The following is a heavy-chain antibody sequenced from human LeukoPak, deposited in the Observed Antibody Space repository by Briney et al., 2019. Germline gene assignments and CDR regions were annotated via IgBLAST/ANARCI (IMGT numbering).Heavy chain of an antibody. J-gene: IGHJ5*02. CDR3: ARGLGGSSWESDP. D-gene: IGHD6-13*01. CDR1: GGTLSNYP. CDR2: MNPNSGNT. Sequence: ASVKVSCKASGGTLSNYPINWVRQATGQGLEWMGWMNPNSGNTGYAQKFQGRVTMTRNTSISTAYMELSSLRSEDTAVYYCARGLGGSSWESDPWGQGTLVTVSS. V-gene: IGHV1-8*02.